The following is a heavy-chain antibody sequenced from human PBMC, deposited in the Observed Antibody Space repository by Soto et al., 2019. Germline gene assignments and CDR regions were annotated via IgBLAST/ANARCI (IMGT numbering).Heavy chain of an antibody. CDR3: ARARLAAAGTSLFDY. Sequence: QVQLVQSGAEVKKPGSSVKVSCKASGGAFSSYTISWVRQAPGQGLEWMGRIIPILGIANYAQKFQGRVTITADKSTSTAYMELSSLRSEDTAVYYCARARLAAAGTSLFDYWGQGTLVTVSS. CDR1: GGAFSSYT. D-gene: IGHD6-13*01. CDR2: IIPILGIA. J-gene: IGHJ4*02. V-gene: IGHV1-69*02.